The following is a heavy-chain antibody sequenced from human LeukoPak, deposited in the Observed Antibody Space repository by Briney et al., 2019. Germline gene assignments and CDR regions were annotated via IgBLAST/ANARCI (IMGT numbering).Heavy chain of an antibody. CDR1: GYTFTSYA. V-gene: IGHV1-3*01. J-gene: IGHJ3*02. CDR3: ASHSSRLTAFDI. Sequence: ASVKVSCKASGYTFTSYAMHWVRQAPGQRLEWLGWINAGNGNTKYSQKFQGRVTITRDTSASTAYMELSSLRSEDTAVYYCASHSSRLTAFDIWGRGTMVTVSS. D-gene: IGHD2-21*01. CDR2: INAGNGNT.